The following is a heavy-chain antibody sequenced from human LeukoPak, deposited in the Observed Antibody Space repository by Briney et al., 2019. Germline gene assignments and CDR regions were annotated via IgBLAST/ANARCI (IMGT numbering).Heavy chain of an antibody. J-gene: IGHJ6*02. CDR1: GFTFTTYW. CDR3: ARDAVDTANAV. Sequence: GGSLRLSCAASGFTFTTYWMDWVRQAPGKGLVWVSHINSDGSITSYADSVKGRFTISRDNAKNTLYLQMNSLRAEDTAVYYCARDAVDTANAVWGQGTTVTVSS. D-gene: IGHD5-18*01. V-gene: IGHV3-74*01. CDR2: INSDGSIT.